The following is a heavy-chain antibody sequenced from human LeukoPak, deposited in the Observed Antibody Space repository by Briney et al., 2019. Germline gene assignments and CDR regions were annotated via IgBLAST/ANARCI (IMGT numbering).Heavy chain of an antibody. CDR3: ARVGVGATSDY. V-gene: IGHV1-46*01. CDR1: GYTFTNYY. CDR2: INLSGGST. D-gene: IGHD1-26*01. J-gene: IGHJ4*02. Sequence: ASVRVSCKASGYTFTNYYVHWVRQAPGQGLEWMGVINLSGGSTTYAQKFQGRVTMTRDTSTSTAYMDLSTLRSEDTAVYYCARVGVGATSDYWGQGTLVTISS.